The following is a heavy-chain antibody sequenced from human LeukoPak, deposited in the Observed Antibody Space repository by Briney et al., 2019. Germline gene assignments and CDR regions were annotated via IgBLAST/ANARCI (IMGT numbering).Heavy chain of an antibody. CDR2: INHSGST. J-gene: IGHJ6*02. CDR3: ARAGGYSYGLVYYYGMDV. V-gene: IGHV4-34*01. D-gene: IGHD5-18*01. CDR1: GGPFSGYY. Sequence: SETLSLTCAVYGGPFSGYYWSWIRQPPGKGLEWIWEINHSGSTNYNPSLKSRVTISVDTSKNQFSLKLSSVTAADTAVYYCARAGGYSYGLVYYYGMDVWGQGTTVTVSS.